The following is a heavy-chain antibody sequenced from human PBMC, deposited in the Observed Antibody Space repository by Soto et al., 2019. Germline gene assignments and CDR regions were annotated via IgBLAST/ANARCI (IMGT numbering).Heavy chain of an antibody. CDR1: GGSISSGGYS. J-gene: IGHJ4*02. CDR2: IYHSGST. D-gene: IGHD4-17*01. CDR3: AGDYGGTFDY. V-gene: IGHV4-30-2*01. Sequence: QLQLQDSGSGLVKPSQTLSLTCAVSGGSISSGGYSWSWIRQPPGKGLEWIGYIYHSGSTYYNPSLKSRVTLSVDRSKNRFALKLSSVTAADTAVYYCAGDYGGTFDYGGQGTLVTVSS.